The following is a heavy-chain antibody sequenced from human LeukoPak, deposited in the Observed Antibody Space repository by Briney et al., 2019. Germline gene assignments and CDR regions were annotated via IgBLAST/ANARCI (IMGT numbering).Heavy chain of an antibody. CDR3: AYGKYYFDY. Sequence: GESLKISFKGSGYSFTSYWIGWGRQMPGKGLEWMGIIYPGDSDTRYSPSFQGQVTISADKSISTAYLQWSSLRASDTAIYFCAYGKYYFDYWGQGTLVTVSS. CDR1: GYSFTSYW. J-gene: IGHJ4*02. V-gene: IGHV5-51*01. CDR2: IYPGDSDT. D-gene: IGHD3-16*01.